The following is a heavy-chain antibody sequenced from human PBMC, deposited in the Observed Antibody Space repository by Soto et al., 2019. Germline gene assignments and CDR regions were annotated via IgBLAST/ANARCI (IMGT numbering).Heavy chain of an antibody. CDR3: ARRWTQRPYMVRGVIGNDAFHI. CDR1: GYKFSVYW. Sequence: GESLKISCKASGYKFSVYWIGWVRQMPGKGLEWMGNIYPEDSDTSNNPSFDGRVTVSADKSISTAYLQWSSLKASDTAMYYCARRWTQRPYMVRGVIGNDAFHIWGQGTMVT. CDR2: IYPEDSDT. D-gene: IGHD3-10*01. V-gene: IGHV5-51*01. J-gene: IGHJ3*02.